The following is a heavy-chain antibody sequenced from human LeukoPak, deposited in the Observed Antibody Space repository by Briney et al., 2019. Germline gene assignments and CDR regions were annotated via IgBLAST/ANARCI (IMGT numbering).Heavy chain of an antibody. J-gene: IGHJ4*02. V-gene: IGHV3-7*03. Sequence: GGSLRLSCAASGFTFSSYWMTWVRQAPGKGLEWVANIKQDGSERNYVDSVKGRFTISRDNAENSLYLQMNTLRDEDTAVYYCATGAGCGYWGQGTLVTVSS. CDR3: ATGAGCGY. CDR2: IKQDGSER. D-gene: IGHD6-19*01. CDR1: GFTFSSYW.